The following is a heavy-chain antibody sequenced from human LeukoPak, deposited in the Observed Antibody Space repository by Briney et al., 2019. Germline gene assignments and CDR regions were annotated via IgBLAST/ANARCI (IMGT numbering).Heavy chain of an antibody. CDR2: IYSGGST. CDR1: GFTVSSNY. J-gene: IGHJ5*02. V-gene: IGHV3-66*01. Sequence: PGGSLRLSCAASGFTVSSNYMSWVRLAPGKGLEWVSVIYSGGSTYYADSVKGRFTISRDNSKNTLYLQMNSLRAEDTAVYYCARDRSRYSSGWYGGGGFDPWGQGTLVTVSS. D-gene: IGHD6-19*01. CDR3: ARDRSRYSSGWYGGGGFDP.